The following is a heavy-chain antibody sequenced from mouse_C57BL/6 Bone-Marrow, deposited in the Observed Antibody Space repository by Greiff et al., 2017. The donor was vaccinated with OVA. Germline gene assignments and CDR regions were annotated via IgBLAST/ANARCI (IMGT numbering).Heavy chain of an antibody. V-gene: IGHV5-17*01. CDR3: ARRGDYSYAMDY. D-gene: IGHD2-13*01. Sequence: EVKLVESGGGLVKPGGSLKLSRAASGFTFSDYGMHRVRQAPETGLEWVAYICCGSSTIYFADTVKGRFTISRDKAKNTLFRQMTSLRSDDTAMYYCARRGDYSYAMDYWGQGTSVTVSS. CDR2: ICCGSSTI. CDR1: GFTFSDYG. J-gene: IGHJ4*01.